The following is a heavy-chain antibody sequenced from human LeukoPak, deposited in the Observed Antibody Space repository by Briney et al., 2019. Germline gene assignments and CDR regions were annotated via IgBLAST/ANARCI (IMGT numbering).Heavy chain of an antibody. CDR2: IYPGDSDT. D-gene: IGHD5-18*01. J-gene: IGHJ4*02. CDR1: GYSFSTYW. V-gene: IGHV5-51*01. CDR3: ARPLGYNYGNLDY. Sequence: PGESLKISCKGSGYSFSTYWIGWVRQMPGKGLEGMGIIYPGDSDTKYSPSFQGQVTISDDKSTSTVHLQWSSLRASDTAMYYCARPLGYNYGNLDYWGQGTLVSVSS.